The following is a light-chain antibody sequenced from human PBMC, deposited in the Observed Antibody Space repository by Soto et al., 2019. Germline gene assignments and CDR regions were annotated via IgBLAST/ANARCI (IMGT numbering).Light chain of an antibody. CDR3: QQTYNAPYT. V-gene: IGKV1-39*01. CDR1: QSLSSY. J-gene: IGKJ2*01. Sequence: DIQMTQSPSSLSASVGDRVTITCRASQSLSSYLNWYQQRPGKAPKLLIYSASSLESGVPPRFIGSGAGTEFTLTISSLHPEDFATYYCQQTYNAPYTFGQGTKLEIK. CDR2: SAS.